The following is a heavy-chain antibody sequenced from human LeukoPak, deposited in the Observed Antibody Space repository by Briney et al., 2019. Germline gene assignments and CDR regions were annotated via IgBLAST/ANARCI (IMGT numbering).Heavy chain of an antibody. CDR3: ARDSPKSGYDVELYEADAFDI. J-gene: IGHJ3*02. V-gene: IGHV3-48*03. D-gene: IGHD5-12*01. CDR1: GFTFSSYE. Sequence: PGGSLRLSCAASGFTFSSYEMNWVRQAPGKGLEWVSYISSSGSTIYYADSVKGRFTISRDNAKNSLYLQMNSLRAEDTAVYYCARDSPKSGYDVELYEADAFDIWGQGTMVTVSS. CDR2: ISSSGSTI.